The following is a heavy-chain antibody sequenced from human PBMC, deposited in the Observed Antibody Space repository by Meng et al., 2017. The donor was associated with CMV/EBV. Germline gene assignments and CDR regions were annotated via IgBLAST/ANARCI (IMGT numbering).Heavy chain of an antibody. CDR2: INHSGST. V-gene: IGHV4-34*01. CDR1: GGSFSGYY. Sequence: SETLSLTCAVYGGSFSGYYWSWIRQPPGKGLEWIGEINHSGSTNYNPSLKSRVTISVDTSKNQFSLKLGSVTAADTAVYYCARAAGGHDFWSGYPPGRFDPWGQGTLVTVSS. CDR3: ARAAGGHDFWSGYPPGRFDP. D-gene: IGHD3-3*01. J-gene: IGHJ5*02.